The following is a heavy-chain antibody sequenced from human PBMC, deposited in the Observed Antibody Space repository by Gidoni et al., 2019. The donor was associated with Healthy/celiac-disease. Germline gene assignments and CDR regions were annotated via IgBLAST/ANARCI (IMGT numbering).Heavy chain of an antibody. V-gene: IGHV7-4-1*02. D-gene: IGHD6-13*01. CDR3: ARDRRIAAAVGYRLNWFDP. CDR2: INTTTGNP. J-gene: IGHJ5*02. Sequence: QVQLVQSGSEWKKPGASVKVSCKASGYTLTSSAIKWVRQAPGQGLEWMGWINTTTGNPTYAQVFTGRFVFALDTSVSTAYLQISSLKAEDTAVYYCARDRRIAAAVGYRLNWFDPWGQGTLVTVSS. CDR1: GYTLTSSA.